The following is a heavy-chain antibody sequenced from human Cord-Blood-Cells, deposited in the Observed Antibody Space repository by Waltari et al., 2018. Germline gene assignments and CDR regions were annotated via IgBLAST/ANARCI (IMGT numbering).Heavy chain of an antibody. D-gene: IGHD6-13*01. V-gene: IGHV1-8*03. J-gene: IGHJ4*02. CDR2: MNPNSGNT. CDR3: ARGRRSWYYFDY. Sequence: QVQLVQSAAEDKNPGASVKISCKGSGYTFTSYDITWVPQATGQGLEWMGWMNPNSGNTGYAQKFQGRVTITRNTSISTAYMELSSLRSEDTAVYYCARGRRSWYYFDYWGQGTLVTVSS. CDR1: GYTFTSYD.